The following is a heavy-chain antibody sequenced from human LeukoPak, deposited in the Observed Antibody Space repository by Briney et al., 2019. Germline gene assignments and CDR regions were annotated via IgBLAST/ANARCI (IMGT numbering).Heavy chain of an antibody. J-gene: IGHJ4*02. CDR2: IYSSGST. D-gene: IGHD6-13*01. Sequence: SETLSLTCTVSGGSISSYYWNWIRQAPGKGLEWIGFIYSSGSTNYNPSLKSRVTMSVDTSKNQFSLKLRSVTDADTAVYHRARGGSSTWRVGYYFDFWGQGTLVTVSS. V-gene: IGHV4-59*01. CDR3: ARGGSSTWRVGYYFDF. CDR1: GGSISSYY.